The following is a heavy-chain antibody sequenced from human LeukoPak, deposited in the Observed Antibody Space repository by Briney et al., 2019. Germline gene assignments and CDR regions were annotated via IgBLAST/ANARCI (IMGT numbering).Heavy chain of an antibody. CDR2: IFSNDEK. Sequence: SGPVLLVEPTETLTLTCTVSGFSLSNARMGVSWIRQPPGKALEWLAHIFSNDEKSYSTSLKSRLTISKDTSKSQVVLTMTNMDPLDTATYYCARSIPYSTNWGFKGDDALDIWGQGTMVTVSS. CDR3: ARSIPYSTNWGFKGDDALDI. D-gene: IGHD7-27*01. J-gene: IGHJ3*02. CDR1: GFSLSNARMG. V-gene: IGHV2-26*01.